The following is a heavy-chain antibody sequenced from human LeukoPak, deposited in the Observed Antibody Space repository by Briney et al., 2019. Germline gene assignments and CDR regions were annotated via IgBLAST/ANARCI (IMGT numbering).Heavy chain of an antibody. J-gene: IGHJ6*03. CDR2: MSSSSSYI. CDR3: ARDPYSGRYGDYYYYYMDV. D-gene: IGHD1-26*01. V-gene: IGHV3-21*01. CDR1: GFTFSTYN. Sequence: PGGSLGLSCAASGFTFSTYNMNWVRQALGKGLEWVSSMSSSSSYIYYADSVKGRFTISRDNAKNSLYLQMNSLRAEDTAVYYCARDPYSGRYGDYYYYYMDVWGKGTTVTISS.